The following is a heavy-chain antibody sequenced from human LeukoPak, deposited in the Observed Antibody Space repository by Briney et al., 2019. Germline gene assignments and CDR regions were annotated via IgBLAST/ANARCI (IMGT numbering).Heavy chain of an antibody. Sequence: GGSLRLPCAASGFTFSNYAMSWVRQAPGKGLEWVSAISSGSDRTNYGRSVKGRFTISRDNSKNTLYLQMNSLRADDTAVYYCAKDQAGYNFWSDPWGQGTLVTVSS. CDR3: AKDQAGYNFWSDP. J-gene: IGHJ5*02. CDR1: GFTFSNYA. CDR2: ISSGSDRT. D-gene: IGHD3-3*01. V-gene: IGHV3-23*01.